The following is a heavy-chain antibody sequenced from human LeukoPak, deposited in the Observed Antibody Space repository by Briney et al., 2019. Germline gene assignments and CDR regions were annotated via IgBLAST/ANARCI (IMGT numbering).Heavy chain of an antibody. Sequence: GGSLRLSCAASGFTFSSYGMHWVRQAPGKGLEWVAVIWYDGSNKYYADSVKGRFTISRDNSKNTLYLQMNSLRAEDTAVYYCARGPSWFGELHNWFDPWGQGTLVTVSS. CDR1: GFTFSSYG. J-gene: IGHJ5*02. CDR2: IWYDGSNK. V-gene: IGHV3-33*01. D-gene: IGHD3-10*01. CDR3: ARGPSWFGELHNWFDP.